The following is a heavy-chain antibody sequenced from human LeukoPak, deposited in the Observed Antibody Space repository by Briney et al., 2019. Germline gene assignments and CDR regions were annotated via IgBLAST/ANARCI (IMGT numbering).Heavy chain of an antibody. CDR1: GYTFTGYY. CDR3: ARGYCSSTSCYWADY. CDR2: INPNSGGT. D-gene: IGHD2-2*01. J-gene: IGHJ4*02. Sequence: ASVKVSCKASGYTFTGYYMHWVRQAPGQGLEWMGWINPNSGGTNYAQKFQGRVAMTRDTSISTAYMELSRLRSDDTAVCYCARGYCSSTSCYWADYWGQGTLVTVSS. V-gene: IGHV1-2*02.